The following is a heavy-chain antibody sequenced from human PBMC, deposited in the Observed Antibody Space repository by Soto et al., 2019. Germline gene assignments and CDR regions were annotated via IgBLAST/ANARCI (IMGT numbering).Heavy chain of an antibody. CDR1: GFTFSNYA. J-gene: IGHJ4*02. CDR3: ARDGFYRGYCTNGVCGLKDY. D-gene: IGHD2-8*01. Sequence: GGSLRLSCAASGFTFSNYAMHWVRQAPGKGLEWVAVISYDGSNKYYADSVKGRFTISRDNSKNTLYLQMNSLRAEDTAVYYCARDGFYRGYCTNGVCGLKDYWGQGTLVTVSS. V-gene: IGHV3-30-3*01. CDR2: ISYDGSNK.